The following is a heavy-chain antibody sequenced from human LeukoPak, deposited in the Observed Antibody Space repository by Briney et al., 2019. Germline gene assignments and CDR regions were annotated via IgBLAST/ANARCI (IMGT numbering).Heavy chain of an antibody. CDR1: GGSISGYY. D-gene: IGHD5-18*01. Sequence: PSETLSLTCTVSGGSISGYYWNWIRQPAGEGLEWIGRIYTSGSTNYNPSLKSRVTMSVDTSKNQFSLKLFSVTAADTAVYYCARDLGGYNYGYSFDYWGQGTLVTVSS. CDR2: IYTSGST. J-gene: IGHJ4*02. CDR3: ARDLGGYNYGYSFDY. V-gene: IGHV4-4*07.